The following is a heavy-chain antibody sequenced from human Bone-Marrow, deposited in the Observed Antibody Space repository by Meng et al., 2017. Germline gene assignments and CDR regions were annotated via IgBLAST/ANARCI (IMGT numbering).Heavy chain of an antibody. CDR2: ISGLGTVI. CDR1: GFTFNSYA. CDR3: AKGQFNSASNLGAFDI. D-gene: IGHD4-11*01. V-gene: IGHV3-23*01. J-gene: IGHJ3*02. Sequence: GESLKISCAASGFTFNSYAMRWVRQAPGKGLEWLAAISGLGTVIHYSDSVRGRFLISRDNYENTLYLQMNSLRVDDTAIYFCAKGQFNSASNLGAFDIWGQGTMVTVSS.